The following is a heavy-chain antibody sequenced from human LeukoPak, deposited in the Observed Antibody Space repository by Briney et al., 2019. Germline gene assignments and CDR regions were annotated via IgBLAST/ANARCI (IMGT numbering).Heavy chain of an antibody. Sequence: GGSLRLSCAASGFTFSSYAMSWVRQAPGKGLEWVSAISGSGGSTYYADSVKGRFTISRDNSKYTLYLQMNSLRAEDTAVYYCARDLESIAAAGTNYWGQGTLVTVSS. D-gene: IGHD6-13*01. J-gene: IGHJ4*02. V-gene: IGHV3-23*01. CDR2: ISGSGGST. CDR1: GFTFSSYA. CDR3: ARDLESIAAAGTNY.